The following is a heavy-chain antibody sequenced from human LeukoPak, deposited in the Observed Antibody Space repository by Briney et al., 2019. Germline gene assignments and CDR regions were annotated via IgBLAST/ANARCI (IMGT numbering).Heavy chain of an antibody. CDR1: GGSIDNYY. V-gene: IGHV4-59*01. Sequence: SETLSLTCTVSGGSIDNYYWSWIRQPPGKGLEWIGSIYYTGTTNYNPSLKSRVTISLDTSKNQFSLRLSSVTAADTAVYYCARAGYSFATGYYFDYWGQGTLVTVSS. J-gene: IGHJ4*02. CDR2: IYYTGTT. D-gene: IGHD3-9*01. CDR3: ARAGYSFATGYYFDY.